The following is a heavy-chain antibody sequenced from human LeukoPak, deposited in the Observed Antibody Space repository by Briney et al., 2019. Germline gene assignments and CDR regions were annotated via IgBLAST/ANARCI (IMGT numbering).Heavy chain of an antibody. V-gene: IGHV1-69*06. CDR2: IIPIFGRA. CDR1: GGTFSSYA. Sequence: SVKVSCKASGGTFSSYASSWVRQAPGQGLEWMGGIIPIFGRANYAQKLQGRVTINADKSTSTAYMELRSLRSDDTAVYYCARRLGSGSFRFFDYWGQGTLVTVSS. D-gene: IGHD3-10*01. CDR3: ARRLGSGSFRFFDY. J-gene: IGHJ4*02.